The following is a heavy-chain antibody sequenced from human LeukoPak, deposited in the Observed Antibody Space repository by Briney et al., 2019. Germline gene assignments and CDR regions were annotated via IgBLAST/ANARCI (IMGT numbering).Heavy chain of an antibody. CDR3: ARGRRWLPIGIFDY. J-gene: IGHJ4*02. CDR2: IYYSGST. D-gene: IGHD5-24*01. CDR1: GGSISSSSYY. Sequence: SETLSFTCTVSGGSISSSSYYWGWIRQPPGKGLEWIGSIYYSGSTYYNPSLKSRVTISVDTSKNQFSLKLSSVTAADTAVYYCARGRRWLPIGIFDYWGQGTLVTVSS. V-gene: IGHV4-39*07.